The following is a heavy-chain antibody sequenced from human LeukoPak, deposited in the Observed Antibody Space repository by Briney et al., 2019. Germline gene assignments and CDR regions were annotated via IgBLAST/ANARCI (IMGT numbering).Heavy chain of an antibody. Sequence: SETLSLTCTVSGGSISSGGYYWSWIRQHPGEGLEWIGCLHPTGSTYYNPSLKSRLSISVGTSKNQFSLRLSSVTVADTAVYYCVRDRGDYSGDPGYFEYWGQGILVTVSS. CDR2: LHPTGST. V-gene: IGHV4-31*03. CDR1: GGSISSGGYY. D-gene: IGHD4-23*01. CDR3: VRDRGDYSGDPGYFEY. J-gene: IGHJ4*02.